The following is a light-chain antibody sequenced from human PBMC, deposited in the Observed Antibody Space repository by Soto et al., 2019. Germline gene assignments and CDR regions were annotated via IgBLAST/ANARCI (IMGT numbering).Light chain of an antibody. Sequence: DFQMTQSPPSLSASVGDRVIVTCRASHDIGKSLAWYQQRPGKSPSLLIYVASTLQSGVPARFSGSGSGTDFTLAISTLRPEDVATYYCQNYKSAPFIFGGGTNVEVK. J-gene: IGKJ4*01. V-gene: IGKV1-27*01. CDR3: QNYKSAPFI. CDR1: HDIGKS. CDR2: VAS.